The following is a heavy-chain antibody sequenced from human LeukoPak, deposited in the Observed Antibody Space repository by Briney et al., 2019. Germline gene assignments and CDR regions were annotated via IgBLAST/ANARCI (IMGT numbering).Heavy chain of an antibody. CDR1: GFTFSDYY. Sequence: PGGSLRLSCAASGFTFSDYYMSWIRQARGKGLEWVSYISSSSSYTNYADSVKGRFTISRDNAKNSLYLQMNSLRAEDTAVYYCARDRVRRQLVRDYYYYGMDVWGQGTTVTVSS. CDR2: ISSSSSYT. CDR3: ARDRVRRQLVRDYYYYGMDV. V-gene: IGHV3-11*05. D-gene: IGHD6-13*01. J-gene: IGHJ6*02.